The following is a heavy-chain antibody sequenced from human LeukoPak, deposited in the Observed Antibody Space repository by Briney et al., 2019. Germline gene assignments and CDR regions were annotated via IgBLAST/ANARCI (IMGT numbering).Heavy chain of an antibody. V-gene: IGHV3-23*01. CDR1: GFTFSSYA. D-gene: IGHD5-24*01. Sequence: PGGSLRLSCAASGFTFSSYAMNWVRQAPGKGLEWVSGIIPSGHTTYYADSVRGRFTISRDNSRNTLYLQMNSLRAEDTAVYYCAKDDRWLQFCCWGQGTLVTVSA. CDR3: AKDDRWLQFCC. CDR2: IIPSGHTT. J-gene: IGHJ4*02.